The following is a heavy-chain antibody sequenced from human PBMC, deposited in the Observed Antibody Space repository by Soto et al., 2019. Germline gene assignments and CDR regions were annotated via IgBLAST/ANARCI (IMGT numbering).Heavy chain of an antibody. CDR1: GYTFTSYG. D-gene: IGHD2-2*01. V-gene: IGHV1-18*01. J-gene: IGHJ4*02. CDR3: ARVTAVVPAAITPSDY. Sequence: ASVKVSCKASGYTFTSYGISWVRQAPGQGLEWMGWISAYNGNTNYAQKLQGRVTMTTDTSTSTAYMELRSLRSDDTAVYYCARVTAVVPAAITPSDYWGQGTLVTVSS. CDR2: ISAYNGNT.